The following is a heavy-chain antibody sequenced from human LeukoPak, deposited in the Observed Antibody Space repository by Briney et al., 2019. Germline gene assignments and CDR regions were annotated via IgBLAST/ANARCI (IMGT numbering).Heavy chain of an antibody. V-gene: IGHV3-30*02. CDR1: GFTFSSYG. D-gene: IGHD3-9*01. CDR2: IRYDGSNK. Sequence: GGSLRLSCAASGFTFSSYGMHWVRQAPGKGLEWVAFIRYDGSNKYYADSVKGRFTISRDNSKNTLYLQMNSLRAEDTAVYYCAKFRLTGYQEQEFDYWGQGTLVTVSS. J-gene: IGHJ4*02. CDR3: AKFRLTGYQEQEFDY.